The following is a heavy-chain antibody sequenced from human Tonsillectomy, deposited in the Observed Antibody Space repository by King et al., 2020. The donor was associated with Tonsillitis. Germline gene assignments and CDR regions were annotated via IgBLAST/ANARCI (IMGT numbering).Heavy chain of an antibody. CDR1: GGSISSYY. V-gene: IGHV4-4*07. Sequence: VQLQESGPGLVKPSETLSLTCTVSGGSISSYYWSWLRPPAGKGLEWIGRLYTGGSTNYNPSLKSRVTMSVDTSKNQFSLKLSFVTAADTAVYYCARGYASSGYYFGSRPYYFDYWGQGTLVTVSS. D-gene: IGHD3-22*01. CDR2: LYTGGST. J-gene: IGHJ4*02. CDR3: ARGYASSGYYFGSRPYYFDY.